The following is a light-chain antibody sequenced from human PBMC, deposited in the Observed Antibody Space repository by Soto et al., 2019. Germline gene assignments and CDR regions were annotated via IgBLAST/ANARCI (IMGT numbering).Light chain of an antibody. V-gene: IGKV1-39*01. J-gene: IGKJ4*01. CDR3: QQSSSSPSS. CDR1: QSVSTY. CDR2: AAS. Sequence: QMTQSPSSLSASVGDRVTITCRASQSVSTYLNWYQQKPGKAPKFLIYAASTLQSGVPSRFSGSGSGTECTLTISSLQPEEFATYYCQQSSSSPSSFGGGTKVEIK.